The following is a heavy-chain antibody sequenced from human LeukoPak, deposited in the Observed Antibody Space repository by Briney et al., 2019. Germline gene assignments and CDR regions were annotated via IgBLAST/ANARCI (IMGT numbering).Heavy chain of an antibody. D-gene: IGHD3-10*01. Sequence: SETLSLTCTVSGGSISSGDYYWNWIRQPPGKGLEWIGYIFYGGSTYYNPSLKSRVNISVDTSKNQFSLRLRSVTAADTAVYYCARDVVVRGRQRYNYYYGMDVWGQGTTVTVSS. V-gene: IGHV4-30-4*01. J-gene: IGHJ6*02. CDR1: GGSISSGDYY. CDR2: IFYGGST. CDR3: ARDVVVRGRQRYNYYYGMDV.